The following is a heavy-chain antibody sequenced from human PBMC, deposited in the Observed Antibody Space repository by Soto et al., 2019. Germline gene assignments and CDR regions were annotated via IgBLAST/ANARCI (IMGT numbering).Heavy chain of an antibody. D-gene: IGHD1-26*01. CDR3: ARNRVGTTNGYIDY. CDR1: GFTFSTYG. V-gene: IGHV3-48*02. CDR2: ISGSTTTI. J-gene: IGHJ4*02. Sequence: EVQLVESGGGLVQPGGSLRLSCVASGFTFSTYGMNWVRQAPGKGLECISYISGSTTTIYYADSVEGRFTISRDNAKNSLYLQMNSLRNEDTAVYYCARNRVGTTNGYIDYWGQGTLVTVSS.